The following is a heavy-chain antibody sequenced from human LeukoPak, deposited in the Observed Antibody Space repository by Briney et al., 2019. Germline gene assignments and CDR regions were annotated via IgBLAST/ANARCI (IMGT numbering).Heavy chain of an antibody. D-gene: IGHD2-2*01. CDR2: IYYSGST. CDR1: GGSISSYY. Sequence: PLETLSLTCTVSGGSISSYYWSWIRQPPGKGLEWIGYIYYSGSTNYNPSLKSRVTISVDTSKNQCSLKLSSVTAADTAVYYCARGWGDIVVVPAAMEFDYWGQGTLVTVSS. J-gene: IGHJ4*02. V-gene: IGHV4-59*08. CDR3: ARGWGDIVVVPAAMEFDY.